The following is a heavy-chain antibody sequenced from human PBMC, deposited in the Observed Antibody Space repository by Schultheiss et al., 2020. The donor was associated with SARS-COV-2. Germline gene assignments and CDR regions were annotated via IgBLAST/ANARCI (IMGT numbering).Heavy chain of an antibody. D-gene: IGHD2-2*02. J-gene: IGHJ4*02. CDR3: AVRRGYCSSTSCYTRDY. Sequence: SETLSLTCSVSGGSISNYYWSWIRQPPGKGLEWIGYIYYSGSTNYNPSLKSRVTISVDTSKNQFSLKLSSVTAADTAVYYCAVRRGYCSSTSCYTRDYWGQGTLVTVSS. V-gene: IGHV4-59*12. CDR1: GGSISNYY. CDR2: IYYSGST.